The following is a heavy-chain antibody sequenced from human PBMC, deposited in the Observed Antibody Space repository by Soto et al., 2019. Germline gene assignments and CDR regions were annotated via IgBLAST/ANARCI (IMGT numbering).Heavy chain of an antibody. V-gene: IGHV3-33*01. CDR3: ARDHSLRDFWSGSAGMDV. CDR1: GFTFSSYG. J-gene: IGHJ6*02. Sequence: PGGSLRLSCAASGFTFSSYGMHWVRQAPGKGLEWVAVIWYDGSNKYYADSVKGRFTISRDNSKNTLYLQMNSLRAEDTAVSYCARDHSLRDFWSGSAGMDVWGQGTTVTSP. CDR2: IWYDGSNK. D-gene: IGHD3-3*01.